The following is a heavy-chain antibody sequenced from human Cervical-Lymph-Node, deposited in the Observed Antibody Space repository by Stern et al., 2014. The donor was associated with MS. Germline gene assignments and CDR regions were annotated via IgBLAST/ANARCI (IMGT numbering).Heavy chain of an antibody. Sequence: QVHLVESGAEVKKPGASVKVSCKVSGYTLSKIPMHWVRQAPGKGLEWMGGFDPGAGETVYAQKFQGRVTTTEDISTDIAYMELSSLRFEDTAMYFCVTGLGGPGIGYYFDHWGQGILVTVSS. CDR2: FDPGAGET. CDR3: VTGLGGPGIGYYFDH. V-gene: IGHV1-24*01. CDR1: GYTLSKIP. J-gene: IGHJ4*02. D-gene: IGHD3-16*01.